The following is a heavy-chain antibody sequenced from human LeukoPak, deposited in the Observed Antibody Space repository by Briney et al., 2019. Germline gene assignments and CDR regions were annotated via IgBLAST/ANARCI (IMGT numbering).Heavy chain of an antibody. Sequence: SVKVSCKASGGAFSSYAISWVRQAPGQGLEWMGGIIPIFGTANYAQKFQGRVTITADKSTSTAYMELSSLRSEDTAVYYCARSETYGGWFNPWGQGTLVTVSS. CDR2: IIPIFGTA. CDR3: ARSETYGGWFNP. J-gene: IGHJ5*02. CDR1: GGAFSSYA. D-gene: IGHD3-10*01. V-gene: IGHV1-69*06.